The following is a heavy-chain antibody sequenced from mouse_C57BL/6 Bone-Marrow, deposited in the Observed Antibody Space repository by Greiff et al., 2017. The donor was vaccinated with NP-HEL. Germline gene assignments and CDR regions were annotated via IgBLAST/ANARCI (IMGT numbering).Heavy chain of an antibody. CDR3: TRENWPPFDY. Sequence: QVQLQQSGAELVRPGASVTLSCKASGYTFTDYEMHWVKQTPVHGLEWIGAIDPDTGGPAYNQQFKGPAILTAAPSSSTAYIKLRSLTSEDSAVDYCTRENWPPFDYWGQGTTLTVSS. D-gene: IGHD4-1*01. V-gene: IGHV1-15*01. CDR2: IDPDTGGP. CDR1: GYTFTDYE. J-gene: IGHJ2*01.